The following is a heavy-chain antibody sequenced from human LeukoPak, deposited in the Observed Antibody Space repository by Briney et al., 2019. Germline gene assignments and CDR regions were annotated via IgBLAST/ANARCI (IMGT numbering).Heavy chain of an antibody. V-gene: IGHV3-30*18. D-gene: IGHD4-17*01. CDR2: ISYDGSNQ. CDR1: GFSLSRYG. CDR3: AKAHTVTTLYWFDP. J-gene: IGHJ5*02. Sequence: GGSLRLSCAASGFSLSRYGMHWVRQAPGKGLEWVAVISYDGSNQYYADSVKGRFTISRDNSKNTLYLQMNSLRGADTAVYYCAKAHTVTTLYWFDPWGQGTLVTVSS.